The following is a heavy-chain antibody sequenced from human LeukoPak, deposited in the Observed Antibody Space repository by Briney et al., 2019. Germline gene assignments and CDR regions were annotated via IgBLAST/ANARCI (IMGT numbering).Heavy chain of an antibody. D-gene: IGHD5-18*01. V-gene: IGHV3-53*01. Sequence: PGGSLRLSCAASGFIVSSNYMSWVRQAPGKGLEWVSVLYSDGTIYYADSVKGRFTISRDNSRNTLYLQMNNLRVEDTAMYYCARAAYDSNGFTANHDYWGQGTLVTVSS. CDR3: ARAAYDSNGFTANHDY. J-gene: IGHJ4*02. CDR2: LYSDGTI. CDR1: GFIVSSNY.